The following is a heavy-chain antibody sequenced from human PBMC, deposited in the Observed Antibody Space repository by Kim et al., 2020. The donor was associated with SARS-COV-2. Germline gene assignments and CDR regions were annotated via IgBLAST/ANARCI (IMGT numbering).Heavy chain of an antibody. V-gene: IGHV3-30*01. J-gene: IGHJ3*02. Sequence: GSNKYYADSVRGRFTISRDNSKNTLYLQMNRLRAEDTALYYCQKGSAVDICGQGTMVTVSS. CDR3: QKGSAVDI. D-gene: IGHD2-15*01. CDR2: GSNK.